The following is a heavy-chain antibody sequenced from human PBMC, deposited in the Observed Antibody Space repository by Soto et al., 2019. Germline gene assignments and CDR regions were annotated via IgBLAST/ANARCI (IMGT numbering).Heavy chain of an antibody. V-gene: IGHV4-61*01. D-gene: IGHD2-21*01. CDR1: GGSVSSGTFY. Sequence: QVELQESGPGLVKPSETLSLTCTLSGGSVSSGTFYWSWIRQPPGKGLEWIGFMSYSGNTNYNPSLKSRVTISVDMFKNQFSLKLSSVTAADTAVYYCARGDAINWFDPCGQGTLVTVSS. CDR2: MSYSGNT. J-gene: IGHJ5*02. CDR3: ARGDAINWFDP.